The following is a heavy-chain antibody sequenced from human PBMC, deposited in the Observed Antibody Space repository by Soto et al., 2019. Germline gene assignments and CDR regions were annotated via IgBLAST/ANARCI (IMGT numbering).Heavy chain of an antibody. CDR2: IYYSGST. D-gene: IGHD6-13*01. CDR1: GGSIISYY. J-gene: IGHJ5*02. V-gene: IGHV4-59*01. CDR3: ARVASSSWYGFWFDP. Sequence: PSETLSLTCTVSGGSIISYYWSWIRQPPGKGLEWIGYIYYSGSTNYNPSLKSRVTISVDTSKNQFSLKLSSVTAADTAVYYCARVASSSWYGFWFDPWGQGTLVTVSS.